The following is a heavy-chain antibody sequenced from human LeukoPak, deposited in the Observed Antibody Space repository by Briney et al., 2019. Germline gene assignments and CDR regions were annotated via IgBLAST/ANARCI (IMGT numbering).Heavy chain of an antibody. CDR3: AKAFREYGSSTYSSFYI. J-gene: IGHJ3*02. V-gene: IGHV3-23*01. CDR2: ITGTT. Sequence: GGSVRLSCAASGYTFSSYAMSWVRQAPGKGLQWVSTITGTTHYADSVRGRFTISRDNSKNILYLQMNRLSTEDTAIYYCAKAFREYGSSTYSSFYIWGQGTMVTVSS. CDR1: GYTFSSYA. D-gene: IGHD6-13*01.